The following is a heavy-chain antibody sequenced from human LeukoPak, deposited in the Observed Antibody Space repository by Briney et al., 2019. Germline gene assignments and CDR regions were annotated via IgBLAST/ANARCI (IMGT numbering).Heavy chain of an antibody. CDR1: GASISSRAYH. J-gene: IGHJ5*02. CDR3: AMKPPSGWFGTGWLAP. V-gene: IGHV4-39*01. D-gene: IGHD3-10*01. CDR2: IYYSGST. Sequence: SETLSLICSVSGASISSRAYHWGWIRQPPGKGLEWIGSIYYSGSTYYNPSLKSRVTISVDTSKNLFFLKLSSVTAGDTAVYYCAMKPPSGWFGTGWLAPWGQGTLVTVSS.